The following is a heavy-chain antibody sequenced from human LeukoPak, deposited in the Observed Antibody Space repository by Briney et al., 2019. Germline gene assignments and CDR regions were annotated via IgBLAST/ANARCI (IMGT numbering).Heavy chain of an antibody. Sequence: ASVKVSCKASGYTFTSYGISWVRQAPGQGLEWMGWISAYNGNTNYAQKLQGRVTMTTDTSTSTAYMELRSLRSDDTAVYYCARGHYGSGSYYPHWGPYGMDVWGKGTTVTVSS. CDR2: ISAYNGNT. CDR1: GYTFTSYG. J-gene: IGHJ6*04. D-gene: IGHD3-10*01. V-gene: IGHV1-18*04. CDR3: ARGHYGSGSYYPHWGPYGMDV.